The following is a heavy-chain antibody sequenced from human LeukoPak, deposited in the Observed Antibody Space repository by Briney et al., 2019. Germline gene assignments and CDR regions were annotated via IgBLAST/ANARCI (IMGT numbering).Heavy chain of an antibody. CDR2: ITDDGYNT. J-gene: IGHJ4*02. Sequence: PGGSLRLPCAASGFTFSAFAMTWVRQAPGKGLEWVSTITDDGYNTYSADSVKGRITFFRDNSKNTLSLQLRSLRAEDTAVYYCAKDLSYTSGASDHWGQGTLVTVS. V-gene: IGHV3-23*01. CDR1: GFTFSAFA. D-gene: IGHD6-19*01. CDR3: AKDLSYTSGASDH.